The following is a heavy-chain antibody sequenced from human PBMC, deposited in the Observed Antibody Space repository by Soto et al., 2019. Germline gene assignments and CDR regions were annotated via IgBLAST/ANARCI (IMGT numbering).Heavy chain of an antibody. D-gene: IGHD3-10*01. V-gene: IGHV5-10-1*01. CDR1: GYSFTSYW. CDR3: ARRRHPFLLWFGELTPEPYYYGMDV. Sequence: GESLKISCKGSGYSFTSYWISWVRQMPGKGLEWMGRIDPSDSYTNYSPSFQGHVTISADKSISTAYLQWSSLKASDTAMYYYARRRHPFLLWFGELTPEPYYYGMDVWGQGTTVTVSS. CDR2: IDPSDSYT. J-gene: IGHJ6*02.